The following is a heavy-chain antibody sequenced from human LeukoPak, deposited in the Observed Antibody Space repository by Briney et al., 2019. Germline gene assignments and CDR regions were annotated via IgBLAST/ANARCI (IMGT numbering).Heavy chain of an antibody. J-gene: IGHJ5*02. V-gene: IGHV1-18*01. D-gene: IGHD6-19*01. CDR3: ARDRVPISSGWWGGGHWFDP. CDR1: GYTFTSYG. Sequence: GASVKVSCKASGYTFTSYGISWVRQAPGQGLEWMGWISAYNGNTNYAQKLQGRVTMTTDTSTSTAYMELRSLRSDDTAVYHCARDRVPISSGWWGGGHWFDPWGQGTLVTVSS. CDR2: ISAYNGNT.